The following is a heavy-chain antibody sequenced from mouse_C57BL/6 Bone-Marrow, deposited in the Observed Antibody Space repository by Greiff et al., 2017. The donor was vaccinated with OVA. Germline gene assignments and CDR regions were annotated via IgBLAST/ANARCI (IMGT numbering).Heavy chain of an antibody. CDR3: AREHYRYFDV. CDR1: GYTFTDYY. D-gene: IGHD2-12*01. Sequence: VQLQESGAELVRPGASVKLSCKASGYTFTDYYINWVKQRPGEGLGWIARIYPGSGNTYYNEKFKGKATLTAEKSSSTAYMQLSSLTSEDSAVYFCAREHYRYFDVWGTGTTVTVSS. CDR2: IYPGSGNT. V-gene: IGHV1-76*01. J-gene: IGHJ1*03.